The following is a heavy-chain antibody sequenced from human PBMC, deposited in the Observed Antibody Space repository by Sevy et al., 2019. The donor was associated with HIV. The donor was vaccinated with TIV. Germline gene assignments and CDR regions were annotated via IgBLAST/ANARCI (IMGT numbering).Heavy chain of an antibody. V-gene: IGHV3-21*01. D-gene: IGHD2-15*01. Sequence: GGSLRLSCAASGFTFSSYSMNWVRQAPGKGLEWVSSISSSNYIYYADSVKGRFTISRDNAKNSLYLQMNSLRAEDTAVYYCARDQREGDCSGGSCYSDAFDIWGQGTMVTVSS. CDR1: GFTFSSYS. CDR2: ISSSNYI. J-gene: IGHJ3*02. CDR3: ARDQREGDCSGGSCYSDAFDI.